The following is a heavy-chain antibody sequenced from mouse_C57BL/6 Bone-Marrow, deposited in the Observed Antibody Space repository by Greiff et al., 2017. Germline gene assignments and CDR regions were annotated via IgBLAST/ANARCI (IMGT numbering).Heavy chain of an antibody. D-gene: IGHD1-1*01. CDR1: GYTFTDYE. J-gene: IGHJ4*01. CDR3: TTLYGSSDVYAMDY. V-gene: IGHV1-15*01. CDR2: IDPETGGT. Sequence: VQLQQSGAELVRPGASVTLSCKASGYTFTDYEMHWVKQTPVHGLEWIGAIDPETGGTAYNQKFKGKAILTADKSSSTAYMELRSLTSEDSAVYYCTTLYGSSDVYAMDYWGQGTSVTVSS.